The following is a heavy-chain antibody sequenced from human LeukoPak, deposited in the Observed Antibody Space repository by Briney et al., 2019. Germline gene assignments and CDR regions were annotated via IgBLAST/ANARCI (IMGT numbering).Heavy chain of an antibody. CDR3: ARHYGGSGSLHFDY. D-gene: IGHD3-10*01. CDR2: IYYSGTT. V-gene: IGHV4-39*01. Sequence: PSETLSLTCTVFGGSMTSTSYYWSWVRQSPGQGLEWIASIYYSGTTHYSSSLKSRVTISIDTSKKQFSLKLRSETAAETAVYYCARHYGGSGSLHFDYWGQGTLVTVSS. J-gene: IGHJ4*02. CDR1: GGSMTSTSYY.